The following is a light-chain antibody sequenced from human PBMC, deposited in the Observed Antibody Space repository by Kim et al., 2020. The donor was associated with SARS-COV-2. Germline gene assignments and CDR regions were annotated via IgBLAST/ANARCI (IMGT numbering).Light chain of an antibody. CDR1: KLGDKY. V-gene: IGLV3-1*01. Sequence: VPPGQTASITCSGDKLGDKYACWYQQKPGQSPVLVIYQDSKRPSGIPERFSGSNSGNTATLTISGTQAMDEADYYCQAWDSSTVVFGGGTQLTVL. CDR2: QDS. J-gene: IGLJ2*01. CDR3: QAWDSSTVV.